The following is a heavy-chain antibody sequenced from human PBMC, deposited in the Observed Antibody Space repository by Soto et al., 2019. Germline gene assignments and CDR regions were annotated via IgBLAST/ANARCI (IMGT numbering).Heavy chain of an antibody. CDR2: ISYDGSNK. J-gene: IGHJ4*02. V-gene: IGHV3-30*18. D-gene: IGHD6-19*01. CDR3: AKERAGSFDY. CDR1: GFTFSSYG. Sequence: GGSLRLSCAASGFTFSSYGMHWVRQAPGKGLEWVAVISYDGSNKYYADSVKGRFTISRDNSKNTLYLQMNSLRAEDTAVYYCAKERAGSFDYCGQGTLVTVSS.